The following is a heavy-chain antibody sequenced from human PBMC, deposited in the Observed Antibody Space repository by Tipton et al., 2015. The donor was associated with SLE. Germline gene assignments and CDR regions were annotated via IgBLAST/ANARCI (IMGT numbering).Heavy chain of an antibody. CDR3: ARDSRWRDTYSGSSRLDY. CDR2: IYYSGST. V-gene: IGHV4-59*01. J-gene: IGHJ4*02. D-gene: IGHD6-6*01. CDR1: GGSISSYY. Sequence: TLSLTCTVSGGSISSYYWSWIRQPPGKGLEWIGYIYYSGSTNYNPSLKSRVTISVDTSKNQFSLKLSSVTAADTAVYYCARDSRWRDTYSGSSRLDYWGQGTLVTVSS.